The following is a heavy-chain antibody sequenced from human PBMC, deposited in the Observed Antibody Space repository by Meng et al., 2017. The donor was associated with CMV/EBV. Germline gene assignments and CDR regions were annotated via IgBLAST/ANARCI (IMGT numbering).Heavy chain of an antibody. V-gene: IGHV3-33*06. CDR1: AFTFSSYG. Sequence: GGSLRLSCAASAFTFSSYGMHWVRQAPGKGLEWVAVIWYDGSNKYYADSVKGRFTISRDNSKNTLYLQMNSLRAEDTAVYYCAKDPLGYCSSTSCYPSPTYPSYWGQGTLVTVSS. J-gene: IGHJ4*02. D-gene: IGHD2-2*01. CDR2: IWYDGSNK. CDR3: AKDPLGYCSSTSCYPSPTYPSY.